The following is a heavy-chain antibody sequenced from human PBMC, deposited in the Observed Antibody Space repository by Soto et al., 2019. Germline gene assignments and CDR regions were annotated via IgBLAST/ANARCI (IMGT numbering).Heavy chain of an antibody. CDR3: ARGGNGYENWPPYYYYGMDV. CDR2: IKQDGGQT. V-gene: IGHV3-7*01. CDR1: GFTFDSYW. Sequence: GGSLRLSCAASGFTFDSYWMTWVRQAPGKGLEWVAHIKQDGGQTYYVDSVKGRFTISRDDAKTSLYLQMNSLRAEDTSVYFCARGGNGYENWPPYYYYGMDVWGQGTTVTVSS. J-gene: IGHJ6*02. D-gene: IGHD5-12*01.